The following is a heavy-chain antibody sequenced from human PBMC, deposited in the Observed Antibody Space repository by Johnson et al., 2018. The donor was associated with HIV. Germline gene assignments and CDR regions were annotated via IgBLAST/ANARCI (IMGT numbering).Heavy chain of an antibody. J-gene: IGHJ3*02. V-gene: IGHV3-30*02. CDR3: ARDHGWSRGWLFDAFDI. CDR1: GFTFSSYG. CDR2: IRSDGSNT. D-gene: IGHD6-19*01. Sequence: QVQLVESGGGVVQRGGSLRLSCVASGFTFSSYGMHWVRQAPGKGLEWVAFIRSDGSNTYYADSVKGRFTISRDNAKNSLYLQMNSLRPEDTAVYYCARDHGWSRGWLFDAFDIWGQGTMVTVSS.